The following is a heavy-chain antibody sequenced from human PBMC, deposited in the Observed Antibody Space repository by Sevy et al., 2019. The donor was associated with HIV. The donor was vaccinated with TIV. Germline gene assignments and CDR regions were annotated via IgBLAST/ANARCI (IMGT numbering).Heavy chain of an antibody. D-gene: IGHD3-22*01. CDR2: IKSKTDGGTR. CDR3: TTDPTMIVVVITSPLGDI. J-gene: IGHJ3*02. Sequence: GGSLRLSCAASGFTFSNSWMSWVRQAPGKGLEWVGRIKSKTDGGTREYAAPVKGRFNISRDDSKNTVYLQMNSLKTEDTDVYYCTTDPTMIVVVITSPLGDIWGQGTMVTVSS. CDR1: GFTFSNSW. V-gene: IGHV3-15*01.